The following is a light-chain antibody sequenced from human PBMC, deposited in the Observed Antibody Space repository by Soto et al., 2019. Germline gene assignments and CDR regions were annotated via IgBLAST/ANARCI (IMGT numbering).Light chain of an antibody. CDR3: QQYGSSPLT. V-gene: IGKV3-20*01. CDR2: GAS. J-gene: IGKJ5*01. CDR1: QSVSSSY. Sequence: EIVLTQSPGTLSLSPGERATLSCRASQSVSSSYLAWYQQKPGQAPRLLIYGASSRATGIPDRFSGSGSATAFALTIRRLEPEDFAVYYCQQYGSSPLTFGHGTRLEIK.